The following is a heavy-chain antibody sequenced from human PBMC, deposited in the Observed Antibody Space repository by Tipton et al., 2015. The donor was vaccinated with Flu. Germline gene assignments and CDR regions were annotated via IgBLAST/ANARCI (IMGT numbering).Heavy chain of an antibody. CDR1: GDSVSSGNYY. CDR3: ARRDYSNYVSEPKNWFDS. J-gene: IGHJ5*01. V-gene: IGHV4-38-2*02. CDR2: IHQTGST. Sequence: TLSLTCTVSGDSVSSGNYYWGWIRQPPGKGLEWIGNIHQTGSTYYNPSLKSRVTMSVARSKNQFSLRLTSVTAADTAVYYCARRDYSNYVSEPKNWFDSWGQGTLVTVSS. D-gene: IGHD4-11*01.